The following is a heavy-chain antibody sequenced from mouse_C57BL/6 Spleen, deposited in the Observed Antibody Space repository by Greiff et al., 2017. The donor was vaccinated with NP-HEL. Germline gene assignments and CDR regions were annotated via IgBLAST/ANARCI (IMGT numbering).Heavy chain of an antibody. V-gene: IGHV5-16*01. CDR1: GFTFSDYY. D-gene: IGHD2-5*01. CDR3: ARCYINYRYYAMDY. Sequence: EVQVVESEGGLVQPGSSMKLSCTASGFTFSDYYMAWVRQVPEKGLEWVANINYDGSSTYYQDSLKNRSIISRDNAKNILYLQMSSLKSEDAATYYCARCYINYRYYAMDYWGQGTSVTVSS. J-gene: IGHJ4*01. CDR2: INYDGSST.